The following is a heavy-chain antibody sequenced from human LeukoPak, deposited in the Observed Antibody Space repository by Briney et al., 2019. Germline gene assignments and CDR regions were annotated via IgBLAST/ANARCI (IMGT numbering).Heavy chain of an antibody. CDR2: INPNSGGT. D-gene: IGHD5-24*01. CDR3: ARDRAFPDGYNYHY. J-gene: IGHJ4*02. CDR1: GYTFTGHY. V-gene: IGHV1-2*06. Sequence: GASVKVSCKASGYTFTGHYMHWVRQAPGQGLEWMGRINPNSGGTNYAQKFQGRVTMTRDTSISTAYMELSRLRSDDTAVYYCARDRAFPDGYNYHYWGQGTLVTVSS.